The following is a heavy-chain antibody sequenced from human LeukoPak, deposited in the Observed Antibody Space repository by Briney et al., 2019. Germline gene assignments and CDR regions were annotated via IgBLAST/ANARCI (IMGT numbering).Heavy chain of an antibody. D-gene: IGHD7-27*01. J-gene: IGHJ6*03. CDR2: IYTSGST. CDR1: GGSISSYY. CDR3: ARGYNWGSPTRNFYYLDV. V-gene: IGHV4-4*07. Sequence: SETLSLTCTVSGGSISSYYWSWIRQPAGMGLEWIGRIYTSGSTNYNPSLKSRVTMSVDTSKNQFSLKLRSVTAADTAVYYCARGYNWGSPTRNFYYLDVWGKGTTFTVSS.